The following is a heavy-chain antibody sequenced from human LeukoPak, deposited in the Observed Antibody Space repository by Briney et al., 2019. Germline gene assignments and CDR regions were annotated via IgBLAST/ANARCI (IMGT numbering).Heavy chain of an antibody. Sequence: SETLSLTCTVSGGSISSYYWSWIRQPPGKGLEWIGYIHTSGSTSYNPSLKSRVTISVDTSKNQFSLKLSSVTAADTAVYYCARTYCGGDCSFDPWGQGTLVTVSS. V-gene: IGHV4-4*09. CDR1: GGSISSYY. CDR2: IHTSGST. J-gene: IGHJ5*02. CDR3: ARTYCGGDCSFDP. D-gene: IGHD2-21*02.